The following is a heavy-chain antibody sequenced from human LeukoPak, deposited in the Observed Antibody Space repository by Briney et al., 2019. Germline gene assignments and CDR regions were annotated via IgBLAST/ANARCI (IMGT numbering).Heavy chain of an antibody. J-gene: IGHJ4*02. CDR1: GGSISSYY. D-gene: IGHD5-12*01. Sequence: PSETLSLTCTVSGGSISSYYWSWIRQPPGKGLAWIGYIYYSGSTNYNPSLKSRVTISVDTSKNQFSLKLSSVTAADTAVYYCASAKGYSGYDSSHFDYWGQGTLVTVSS. CDR2: IYYSGST. V-gene: IGHV4-59*01. CDR3: ASAKGYSGYDSSHFDY.